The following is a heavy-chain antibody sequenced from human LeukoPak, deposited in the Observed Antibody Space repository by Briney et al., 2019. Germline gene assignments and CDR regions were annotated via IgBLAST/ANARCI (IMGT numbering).Heavy chain of an antibody. Sequence: ASVKVSCKASGYTFTSYAMLWVRQAPGQRLEWMGWINIGNGNTKYSQKFQGRVTITRDTSASTAYMEVSSLRSEDTAVYYCARELVSSGYFDYYDGMDVWGQGTTVTVSS. V-gene: IGHV1-3*04. D-gene: IGHD3-22*01. CDR2: INIGNGNT. J-gene: IGHJ6*02. CDR1: GYTFTSYA. CDR3: ARELVSSGYFDYYDGMDV.